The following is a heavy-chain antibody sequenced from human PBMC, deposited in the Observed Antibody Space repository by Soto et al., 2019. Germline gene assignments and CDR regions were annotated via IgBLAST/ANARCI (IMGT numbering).Heavy chain of an antibody. CDR3: ARVRGWDIAAPHDAFDI. D-gene: IGHD5-12*01. J-gene: IGHJ3*02. CDR1: GGSVSSTQW. Sequence: SETLSLTCAVSGGSVSSTQWWTWVRQAPGKGLEWLGDIYHVGITKYNPALKSRVTMSVDKSNNHFSLSLRSVTAADTAVYYCARVRGWDIAAPHDAFDIWGQGTMVTVS. V-gene: IGHV4-4*02. CDR2: IYHVGIT.